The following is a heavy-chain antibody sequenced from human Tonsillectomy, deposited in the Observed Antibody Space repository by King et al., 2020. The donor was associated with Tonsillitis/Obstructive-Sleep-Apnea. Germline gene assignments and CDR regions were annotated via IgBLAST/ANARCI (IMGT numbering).Heavy chain of an antibody. CDR2: IWYDGSNK. CDR3: ARAEEYEYSSSWYVWFDP. CDR1: GFTFSSYG. D-gene: IGHD6-13*01. J-gene: IGHJ5*02. Sequence: VQLVESGGGVVQPGRSLRLSCAASGFTFSSYGMHWVRQAPGKGLEWVAVIWYDGSNKYYADSVKGRFTISRDNSKNTLYLQMNSLRAEDTAVYYCARAEEYEYSSSWYVWFDPWGQGTLITVSS. V-gene: IGHV3-33*01.